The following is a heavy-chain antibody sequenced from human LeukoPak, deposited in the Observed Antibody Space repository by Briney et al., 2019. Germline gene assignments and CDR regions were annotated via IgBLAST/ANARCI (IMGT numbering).Heavy chain of an antibody. CDR2: ISAYNGNT. Sequence: RASVTVSCKASGYTFTSYGISWVRQAPGQGLEWMGWISAYNGNTNYAQKLQGRVTMTTDTSTSTAYMELRSLRSDDTAVYYCARVGRYCSSTSCYLDYWGQGTLVTVSS. V-gene: IGHV1-18*04. J-gene: IGHJ4*02. D-gene: IGHD2-2*01. CDR1: GYTFTSYG. CDR3: ARVGRYCSSTSCYLDY.